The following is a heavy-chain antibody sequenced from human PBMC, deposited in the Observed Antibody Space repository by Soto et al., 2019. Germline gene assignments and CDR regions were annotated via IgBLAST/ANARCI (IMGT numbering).Heavy chain of an antibody. Sequence: QVQLVQSGAEVKKPGASVKVSCKASGYTFTSYYMHWVQQAPGQGLEWMGIINPSGGSTSYAQKFQGRVTMTRDTSTSTVYMELSSLRSEDTAVYYCARVPVGNCSGGSCYLDAFDIWGQGTMVTVSS. V-gene: IGHV1-46*03. CDR2: INPSGGST. CDR1: GYTFTSYY. CDR3: ARVPVGNCSGGSCYLDAFDI. J-gene: IGHJ3*02. D-gene: IGHD2-15*01.